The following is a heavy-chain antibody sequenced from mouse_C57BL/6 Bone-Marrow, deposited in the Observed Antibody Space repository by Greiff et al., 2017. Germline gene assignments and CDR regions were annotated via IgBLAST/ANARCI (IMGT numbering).Heavy chain of an antibody. CDR2: ISYDGSN. D-gene: IGHD1-1*01. V-gene: IGHV3-6*01. J-gene: IGHJ1*03. CDR3: ARDRITTVVYWYFDV. CDR1: GYSITSGYY. Sequence: ESGPGLVKPSQSLSLTCSVTGYSITSGYYWNWIRQFPGNKLEWMGYISYDGSNNYNPSLKNRISITRDTSKNQFFLKLNSVTTEDTATYYCARDRITTVVYWYFDVWGTGTTVTVSS.